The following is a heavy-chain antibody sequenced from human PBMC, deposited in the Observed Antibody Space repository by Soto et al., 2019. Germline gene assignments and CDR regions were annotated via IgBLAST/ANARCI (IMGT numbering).Heavy chain of an antibody. CDR3: ARDYINHGSNWFDP. Sequence: EVQLVESGGGLVQPGGSLRLSCAASGFTFSSYWMHWVRQAPGKGLVWVSRINSDGSSTSYADSVKGRFTISRDNAKNTLYMQMNSLRAEDTAEYYCARDYINHGSNWFDPWGQGTLVTVSS. CDR2: INSDGSST. J-gene: IGHJ5*02. CDR1: GFTFSSYW. V-gene: IGHV3-74*01. D-gene: IGHD4-4*01.